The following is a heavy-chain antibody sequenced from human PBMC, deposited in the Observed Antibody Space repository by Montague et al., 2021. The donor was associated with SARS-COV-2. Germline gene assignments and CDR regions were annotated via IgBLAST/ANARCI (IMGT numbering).Heavy chain of an antibody. V-gene: IGHV3-7*01. CDR3: ARDSGIVGATDYYYYGMDV. J-gene: IGHJ6*02. Sequence: SLSLSCAASGFTFSSYWMSWVRQAPGKGLEWVANIKQDGSEKYYVDSVKGRFTISRDNAKNSLYLQMNSLRAEDTAVYYCARDSGIVGATDYYYYGMDVWGQGTTVTVSS. D-gene: IGHD1-26*01. CDR2: IKQDGSEK. CDR1: GFTFSSYW.